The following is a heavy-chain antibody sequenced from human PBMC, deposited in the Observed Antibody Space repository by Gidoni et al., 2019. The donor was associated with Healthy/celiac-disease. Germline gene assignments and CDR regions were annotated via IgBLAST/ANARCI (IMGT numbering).Heavy chain of an antibody. CDR3: ARGTPRGIAAAGLLP. D-gene: IGHD6-13*01. CDR1: GFTFSSYW. J-gene: IGHJ5*02. CDR2: INSDGSST. Sequence: EVQLVESGGGLVQPGGSLRLSCAASGFTFSSYWMHWVRQAPGKGLVWVSRINSDGSSTSYADSVKGRFTISRDNAKNTLYLQMNSLRAEDTAVYYCARGTPRGIAAAGLLPWGQGTLVTVSS. V-gene: IGHV3-74*01.